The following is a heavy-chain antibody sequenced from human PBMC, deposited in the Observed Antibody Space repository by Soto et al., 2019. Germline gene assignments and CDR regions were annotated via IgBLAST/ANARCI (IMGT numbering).Heavy chain of an antibody. CDR1: GFTFSSYD. Sequence: EVQLVESGGGLVQPGGSLRLSCAASGFTFSSYDMHWVRQATGKGLEWVSAIGTAGDTYYPGSVKGRFTISRENAKNSLYLQMNSLRADDTAVYYCARGGYSYGTGYYYYYGMDVWGQGTTVTVSS. D-gene: IGHD5-18*01. V-gene: IGHV3-13*01. CDR3: ARGGYSYGTGYYYYYGMDV. J-gene: IGHJ6*02. CDR2: IGTAGDT.